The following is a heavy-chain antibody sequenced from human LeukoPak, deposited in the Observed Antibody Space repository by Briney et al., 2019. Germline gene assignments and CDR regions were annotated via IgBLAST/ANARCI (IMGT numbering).Heavy chain of an antibody. D-gene: IGHD2/OR15-2a*01. J-gene: IGHJ4*02. CDR3: ARVLFHSLAVFDY. CDR1: GFTFSNYA. CDR2: ISGSGGNT. V-gene: IGHV3-23*01. Sequence: GGSLRLSCAASGFTFSNYAMSWVRLAPGKGLDWVSTISGSGGNTYYADSVKGRFTISRANSKNTLYLQMNSLRAEDTAVYYCARVLFHSLAVFDYWGQGTLVTVSS.